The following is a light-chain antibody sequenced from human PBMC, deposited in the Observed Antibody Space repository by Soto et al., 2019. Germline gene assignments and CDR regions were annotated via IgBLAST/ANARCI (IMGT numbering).Light chain of an antibody. CDR2: SNN. J-gene: IGLJ2*01. V-gene: IGLV1-44*01. CDR1: SSNIGSNT. CDR3: AAWDDSRNGQVV. Sequence: QSVLTQPPSASGTPGQRVTISCSGSSSNIGSNTVNWYQQLPGTAPKLLIYSNNQRPAGVPDRSSGSKSGTSASLAISGLQSEDEADYYCAAWDDSRNGQVVFGGGTKLTVL.